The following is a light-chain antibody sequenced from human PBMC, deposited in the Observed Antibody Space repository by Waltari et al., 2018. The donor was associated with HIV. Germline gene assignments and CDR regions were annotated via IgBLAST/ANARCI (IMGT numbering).Light chain of an antibody. CDR3: QSYDNSLGGSVV. CDR2: GNS. Sequence: QSVLTQPPSVSGAPGQRVTISCTGSSSNIGALFAVTWYQQLPGTAPKLLIYGNSNRPSGVPDRFSGSKSGTSDSLAITGLQAEDEADYYCQSYDNSLGGSVVFGGGTKLTVL. J-gene: IGLJ2*01. CDR1: SSNIGALFA. V-gene: IGLV1-40*01.